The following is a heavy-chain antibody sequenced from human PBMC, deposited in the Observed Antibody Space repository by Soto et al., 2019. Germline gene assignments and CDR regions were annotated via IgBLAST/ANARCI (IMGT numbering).Heavy chain of an antibody. CDR2: IYYSGST. V-gene: IGHV4-31*03. Sequence: SETLSLTCTVSGGSISSGGYYWSWIRQHPGKGLEWIGYIYYSGSTYYNPSLKSRVTISVDTSKNQFSLKLSSVTAADTAVYYCASIYDSSGYYYGNNWFDPWGQGTLVTVSS. J-gene: IGHJ5*02. CDR3: ASIYDSSGYYYGNNWFDP. CDR1: GGSISSGGYY. D-gene: IGHD3-22*01.